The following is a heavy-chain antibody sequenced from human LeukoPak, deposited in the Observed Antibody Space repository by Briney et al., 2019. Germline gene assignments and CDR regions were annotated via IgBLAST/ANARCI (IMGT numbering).Heavy chain of an antibody. CDR2: IYSGGSA. V-gene: IGHV3-53*01. J-gene: IGHJ2*01. CDR1: GFTVSSNY. CDR3: ARDRDEVVPADDPTTQLTRYFDL. D-gene: IGHD2-2*01. Sequence: GGSLRLSCAASGFTVSSNYMSWVRQAPGKGLEWVSVIYSGGSAYYADSVKGRFTISRDNSKNTLYLQMNSLRAEDTAVYYCARDRDEVVPADDPTTQLTRYFDLWGRGTLVTVSS.